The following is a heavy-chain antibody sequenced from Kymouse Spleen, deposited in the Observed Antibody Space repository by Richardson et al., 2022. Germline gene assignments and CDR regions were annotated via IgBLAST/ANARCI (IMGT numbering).Heavy chain of an antibody. J-gene: IGHJ4*02. D-gene: IGHD1-26*01. Sequence: QVQLQQWGAGLLKPSETLSLTCAVYGGSFSGYYWSWIRQPPGKGLEWIGEINHSGSTNYNPSLKSRVTISVDTSKNQFSLKLSSVTAADTAVYYCARESGRLGYFDYWGQGTLVTVSS. V-gene: IGHV4-34*01. CDR2: INHSGST. CDR3: ARESGRLGYFDY. CDR1: GGSFSGYY.